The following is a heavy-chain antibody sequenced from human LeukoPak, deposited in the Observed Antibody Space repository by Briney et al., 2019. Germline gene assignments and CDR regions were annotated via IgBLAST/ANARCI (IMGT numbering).Heavy chain of an antibody. CDR3: ARGGFGNFFDY. CDR1: GFTFRTYG. CDR2: ISYDGSNK. V-gene: IGHV3-30*03. J-gene: IGHJ4*02. Sequence: GGSLRLSCVASGFTFRTYGMHWVRQAPGKGLEWVAIISYDGSNKYYADSVKGRFTVSRDNSKNTLYLQMNSLRGEDTAVYYCARGGFGNFFDYWGQGTLVTVSS. D-gene: IGHD3-10*01.